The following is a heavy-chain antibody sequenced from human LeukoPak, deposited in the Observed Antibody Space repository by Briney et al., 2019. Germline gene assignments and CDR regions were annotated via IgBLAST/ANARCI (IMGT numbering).Heavy chain of an antibody. D-gene: IGHD2-2*01. CDR3: AKARGLYCSSTSCYECDV. CDR2: INPNSGGT. Sequence: ASVQVSCQASGYTFTAYYIHWLRQAPGQGLEWMGWINPNSGGTNYAQKFQGRVTLTRDTSITTAYMEVSRLRSDDTAVYYCAKARGLYCSSTSCYECDVWGKGTTVTVSS. J-gene: IGHJ6*04. CDR1: GYTFTAYY. V-gene: IGHV1-2*02.